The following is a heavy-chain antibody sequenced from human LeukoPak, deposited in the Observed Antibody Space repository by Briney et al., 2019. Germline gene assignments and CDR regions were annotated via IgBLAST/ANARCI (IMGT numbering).Heavy chain of an antibody. CDR1: EFTFTTYG. V-gene: IGHV3-66*01. CDR3: ARVSSSSSPHFDY. CDR2: IYSGGST. J-gene: IGHJ4*02. Sequence: PGGSLRLSCAASEFTFTTYGMHWVRQAPGKGLEWVSVIYSGGSTYYADSVKGRFTISRDNSKNTLYLQMNSLRAEDTAVYYCARVSSSSSPHFDYWGQGTLVTVSS. D-gene: IGHD6-6*01.